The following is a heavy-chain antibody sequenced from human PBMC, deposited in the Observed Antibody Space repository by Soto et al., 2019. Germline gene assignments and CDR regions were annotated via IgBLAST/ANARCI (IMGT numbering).Heavy chain of an antibody. Sequence: PGESLKISCKGSGYSFTSYWIGWVRQMPGKGLEWMGIIYPGDSDTRYSPSFQGQVTISADKSISTAYLQWSSLKASDTAMYYCARHIKEGYFWSVTTTYGMDVWGQGTTVTVSS. D-gene: IGHD3-3*01. J-gene: IGHJ6*02. CDR3: ARHIKEGYFWSVTTTYGMDV. CDR1: GYSFTSYW. V-gene: IGHV5-51*01. CDR2: IYPGDSDT.